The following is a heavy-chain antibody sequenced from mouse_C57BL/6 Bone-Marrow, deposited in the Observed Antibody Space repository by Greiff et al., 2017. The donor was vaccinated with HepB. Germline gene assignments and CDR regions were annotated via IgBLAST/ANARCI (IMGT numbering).Heavy chain of an antibody. Sequence: QVHVKQSGAELVRPGSSVKLSCKASGYTFTSYWMDWVKQRPGQGLEWIGNIYPSDSETHYNQKFKDKATLTVDKSSSTAYMQLSSLTSEDSAVYYCARDFYAMDYWGQGTSVTVSS. CDR3: ARDFYAMDY. CDR1: GYTFTSYW. CDR2: IYPSDSET. V-gene: IGHV1-61*01. J-gene: IGHJ4*01.